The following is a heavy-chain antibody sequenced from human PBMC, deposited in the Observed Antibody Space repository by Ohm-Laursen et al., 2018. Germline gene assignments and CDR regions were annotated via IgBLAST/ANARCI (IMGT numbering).Heavy chain of an antibody. Sequence: SETLSLTCTVSGGSISNYYWSWIRQPPGKGLEWIGYIYYSGRTNYNPSLKSRVTISVDTSKNQYSLRLNSVTAADTAVYYCARENQEGYCSGGSCYSSDYWGQGTLVTVSS. D-gene: IGHD2-15*01. J-gene: IGHJ4*02. CDR3: ARENQEGYCSGGSCYSSDY. CDR2: IYYSGRT. CDR1: GGSISNYY. V-gene: IGHV4-59*01.